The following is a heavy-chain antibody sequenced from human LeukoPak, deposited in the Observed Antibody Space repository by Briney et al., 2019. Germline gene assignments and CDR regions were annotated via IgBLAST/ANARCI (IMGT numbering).Heavy chain of an antibody. Sequence: SETLSLTCTVSGYSISTSYYWGWIRQPPGKGLEWIGSIYYSGSTYYNPSLKSRVTISVDTSKNHFSLKLSSVTAADTAVYYCARHAGILWFGELLPGRYNWFGPWGQGTLVTVSS. V-gene: IGHV4-38-2*02. J-gene: IGHJ5*02. D-gene: IGHD3-10*01. CDR3: ARHAGILWFGELLPGRYNWFGP. CDR1: GYSISTSYY. CDR2: IYYSGST.